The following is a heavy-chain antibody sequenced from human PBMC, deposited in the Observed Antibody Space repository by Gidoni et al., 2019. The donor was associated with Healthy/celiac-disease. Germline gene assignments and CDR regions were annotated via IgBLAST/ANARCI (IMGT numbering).Heavy chain of an antibody. CDR2: ISYDGSNK. J-gene: IGHJ4*02. D-gene: IGHD3-22*01. CDR3: ARDGLGRTYYYDSSGYSYFDY. CDR1: GFTFSSYA. Sequence: QVQLVESGGGVVQPGRSLRLSCAASGFTFSSYAMHWVRQAPGKGLEWVAVISYDGSNKYYADSVKGRFTISRDNSKNTLYLQMNSLRAEDTAVYYCARDGLGRTYYYDSSGYSYFDYWGQGTLVTVSS. V-gene: IGHV3-30-3*01.